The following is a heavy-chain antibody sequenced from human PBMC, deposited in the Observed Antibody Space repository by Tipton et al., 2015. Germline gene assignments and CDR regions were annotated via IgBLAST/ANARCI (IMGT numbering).Heavy chain of an antibody. CDR3: ARGGGDDYIWGSSRFDS. D-gene: IGHD3-16*02. V-gene: IGHV4-30-4*01. J-gene: IGHJ5*01. CDR1: VVPITTGDYY. CDR2: ISYNGST. Sequence: TLSLTCTVSVVPITTGDYYWSWIRQPPGKGLEWIGHISYNGSTCCNPSLKSRLTTSIDTSKNQFSLNLTSVTAADTAMYYCARGGGDDYIWGSSRFDSWGQGILVTVSS.